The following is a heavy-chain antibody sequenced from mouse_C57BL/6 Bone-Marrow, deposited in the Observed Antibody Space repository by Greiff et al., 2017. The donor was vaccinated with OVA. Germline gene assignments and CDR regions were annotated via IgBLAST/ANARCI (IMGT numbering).Heavy chain of an antibody. Sequence: EVQLQQSGPELVKPGASVKISCKASGYSFTGYYMNWVKQSPEKSLEWIGEINPSTGGTTYNQKFKAKATLTVDKSSSTAYMQLKSLTSEDSAVYYCARGFTTVVRYFDVWGTGTTVTVSS. D-gene: IGHD1-1*01. V-gene: IGHV1-42*01. CDR1: GYSFTGYY. CDR3: ARGFTTVVRYFDV. J-gene: IGHJ1*03. CDR2: INPSTGGT.